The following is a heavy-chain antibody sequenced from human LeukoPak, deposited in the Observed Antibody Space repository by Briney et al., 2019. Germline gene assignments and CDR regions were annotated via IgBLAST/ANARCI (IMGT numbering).Heavy chain of an antibody. D-gene: IGHD2-15*01. CDR2: ISAYNGNT. Sequence: GASVKVSCKASGYTFTSYGISWVRQAPGQGLEWMGWISAYNGNTNYAQKLQGRVTMTTDTSTSTAYMELRSLRSDDTAVYYCARGYCSGGSCYSTPEYFQHWGQGTLVTVSS. CDR3: ARGYCSGGSCYSTPEYFQH. CDR1: GYTFTSYG. V-gene: IGHV1-18*01. J-gene: IGHJ1*01.